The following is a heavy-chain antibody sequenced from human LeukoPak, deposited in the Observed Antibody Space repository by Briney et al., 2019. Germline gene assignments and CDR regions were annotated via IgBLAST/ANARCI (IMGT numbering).Heavy chain of an antibody. CDR1: GFTVSSNY. CDR3: ARHMGLASYYFDY. CDR2: IYSGGST. Sequence: GGSLRLSCAASGFTVSSNYMSWVRQAPGKGLEWVSVIYSGGSTYYAGSVKGRLTISRDNSKNTLYLQMNSLRAEDTAVYYCARHMGLASYYFDYWGQGTLVTVSS. J-gene: IGHJ4*02. D-gene: IGHD4/OR15-4a*01. V-gene: IGHV3-53*01.